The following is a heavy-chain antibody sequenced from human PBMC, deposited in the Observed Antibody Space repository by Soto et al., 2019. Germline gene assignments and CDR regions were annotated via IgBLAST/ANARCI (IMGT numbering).Heavy chain of an antibody. CDR1: GYDFTAYG. Sequence: QVQLGQSGDEVKKPGASVKVSCKVSGYDFTAYGITWERQAPGQGLEWMGWISGYNGDTNYAQNLQGRVTMTADTSTSTAHMELRSLISDDTAVYYCARRLSVAYCGGVCPWWGLDIWGQGTTVTVSS. V-gene: IGHV1-18*01. CDR2: ISGYNGDT. D-gene: IGHD2-21*02. CDR3: ARRLSVAYCGGVCPWWGLDI. J-gene: IGHJ6*02.